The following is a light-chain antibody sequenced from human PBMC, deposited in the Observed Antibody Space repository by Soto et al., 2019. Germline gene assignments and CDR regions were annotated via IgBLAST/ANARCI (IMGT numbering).Light chain of an antibody. V-gene: IGKV3-15*01. CDR1: QRVRSK. CDR2: DAS. Sequence: EIVMTQSPGTLSVSPGERATLSCRASQRVRSKLAWYQQNPGQAPRLLIYDASTRATGIPARFSGSGSGTEFPLTISSLQSEDFAVYYCQQYNNWPPITFGQGTRLEIK. CDR3: QQYNNWPPIT. J-gene: IGKJ5*01.